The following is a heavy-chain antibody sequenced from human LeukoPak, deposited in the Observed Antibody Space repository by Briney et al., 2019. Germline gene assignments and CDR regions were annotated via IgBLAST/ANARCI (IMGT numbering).Heavy chain of an antibody. Sequence: GGSLRLSCAASGFTFSSYGMHWVRQAPGKGLEWVAVISYDGGNKYYADSVKGRFTISRDNSKNTLYLQMNSLRSDDTAVYYCARDQDIVVVVAALRQREMGGFDPWGQGTLVTVSS. J-gene: IGHJ5*02. CDR2: ISYDGGNK. D-gene: IGHD2-15*01. CDR3: ARDQDIVVVVAALRQREMGGFDP. V-gene: IGHV3-30*03. CDR1: GFTFSSYG.